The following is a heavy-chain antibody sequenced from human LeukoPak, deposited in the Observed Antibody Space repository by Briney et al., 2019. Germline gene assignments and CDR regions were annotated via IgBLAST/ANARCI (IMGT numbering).Heavy chain of an antibody. CDR3: ARHLDIVATTLIDY. Sequence: SVTVSCKASAGTFSSYAISWVRQAPGQGVEWMGRIIPILGTANYAQKFQGRVTITAHKSTSTAYMELSSLRSEDTAVYYCARHLDIVATTLIDYWGQGTLVTVSS. CDR2: IIPILGTA. J-gene: IGHJ4*02. V-gene: IGHV1-69*04. D-gene: IGHD5-12*01. CDR1: AGTFSSYA.